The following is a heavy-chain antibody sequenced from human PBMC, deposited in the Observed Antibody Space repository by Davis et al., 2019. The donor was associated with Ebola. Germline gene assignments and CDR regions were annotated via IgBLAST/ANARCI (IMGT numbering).Heavy chain of an antibody. CDR1: GGSISSYY. CDR3: ARRWEIVGATYDAFDI. Sequence: PSETLSLTCTVSGGSISSYYWSWIRQPPGKGLEWIGYIYYSGSTNYNPSLKSRVTISVDTSKNQFSLKLSSVTAADTAVYYCARRWEIVGATYDAFDIWGQGTMVTVSS. D-gene: IGHD1-26*01. V-gene: IGHV4-59*01. CDR2: IYYSGST. J-gene: IGHJ3*02.